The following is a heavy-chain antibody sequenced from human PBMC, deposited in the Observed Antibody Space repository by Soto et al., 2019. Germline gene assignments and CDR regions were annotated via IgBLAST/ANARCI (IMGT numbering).Heavy chain of an antibody. J-gene: IGHJ3*01. CDR3: ARRASR. CDR2: IHPSGQPI. CDR1: GFTFSSSE. D-gene: IGHD1-26*01. Sequence: EVQLVESGGGLVQPGGSLRLSCAVSGFTFSSSEMYWVRQAPGKGLEWISYIHPSGQPIFYADSVKGRFTISRDNANNSLFLQMNSLRAEDTAGDYCARRASRWGQGTMVTVSS. V-gene: IGHV3-48*03.